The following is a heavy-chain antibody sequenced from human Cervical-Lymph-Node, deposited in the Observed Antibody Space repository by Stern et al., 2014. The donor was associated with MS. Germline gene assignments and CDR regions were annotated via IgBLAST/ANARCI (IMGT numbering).Heavy chain of an antibody. Sequence: VQLVESGPGLVKPSETLSLTCTVSGNSISGYYWSWIRQPPGKGLEWIWYIYYSGSTRYNPSNKSRVSISGDTSKNQFSLELSSVTAADTAVYYCARTYYYDSSGYYFDYWGQGTLVTVSS. J-gene: IGHJ4*02. V-gene: IGHV4-59*01. CDR3: ARTYYYDSSGYYFDY. D-gene: IGHD3-22*01. CDR1: GNSISGYY. CDR2: IYYSGST.